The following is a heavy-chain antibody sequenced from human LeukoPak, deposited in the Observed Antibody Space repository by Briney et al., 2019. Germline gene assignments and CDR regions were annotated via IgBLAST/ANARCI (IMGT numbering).Heavy chain of an antibody. J-gene: IGHJ4*02. Sequence: RSLILSCAASGFTLRSYGMHWVRQAPGKGLEWVAVMWYDGTKKYYADSVKGRFIISKDNSKNTVYLQMNSLRVEDTAVYYCARDSDTNSHYSSFDYWGQGTLVTVS. D-gene: IGHD2-8*01. V-gene: IGHV3-33*01. CDR3: ARDSDTNSHYSSFDY. CDR1: GFTLRSYG. CDR2: MWYDGTKK.